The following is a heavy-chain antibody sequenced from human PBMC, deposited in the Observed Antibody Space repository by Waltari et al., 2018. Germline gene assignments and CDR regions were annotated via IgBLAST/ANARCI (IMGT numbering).Heavy chain of an antibody. Sequence: EVQLVESGGGVVRPGGSLRLSCAASGFTFDDYGMSWVRQAQGKGLEWVSGINWNGGSTGYADAEKGRFTISRDNAKNSLYLQMNSLRAEDTALYYCARSGSNYDYYYYYMDVWGKGTTVTVSS. J-gene: IGHJ6*03. CDR2: INWNGGST. CDR1: GFTFDDYG. CDR3: ARSGSNYDYYYYYMDV. V-gene: IGHV3-20*04. D-gene: IGHD4-4*01.